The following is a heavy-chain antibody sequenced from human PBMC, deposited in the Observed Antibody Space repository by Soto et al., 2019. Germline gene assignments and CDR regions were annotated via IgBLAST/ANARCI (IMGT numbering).Heavy chain of an antibody. CDR3: ASAVGYCSSTSCYVLDY. Sequence: QVQLVESGGGVVQPGRSLRLSCAASGFTFSSYGMHWVRQAPGKGLEWVAVIWYDGSNKYYADSVKGRFTISRDNSKNTLYLQMNSLRAEDTAVYYCASAVGYCSSTSCYVLDYWGQGTLVTVSS. D-gene: IGHD2-2*01. J-gene: IGHJ4*02. CDR2: IWYDGSNK. V-gene: IGHV3-33*01. CDR1: GFTFSSYG.